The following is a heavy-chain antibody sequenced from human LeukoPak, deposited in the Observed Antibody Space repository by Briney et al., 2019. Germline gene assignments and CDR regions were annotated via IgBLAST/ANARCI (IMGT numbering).Heavy chain of an antibody. V-gene: IGHV3-23*01. CDR2: ISGSGGST. CDR1: GFTVSGNY. CDR3: AKGPCGYSCGCTLMDY. J-gene: IGHJ4*02. Sequence: GGSLRLSCAVSGFTVSGNYMSWVRQAPGKGLEWVSAISGSGGSTYYADSVKGRFTISRDNSKNTLYLQMNSLRAEDTAVYYCAKGPCGYSCGCTLMDYWGQGTLVTVSS. D-gene: IGHD5-18*01.